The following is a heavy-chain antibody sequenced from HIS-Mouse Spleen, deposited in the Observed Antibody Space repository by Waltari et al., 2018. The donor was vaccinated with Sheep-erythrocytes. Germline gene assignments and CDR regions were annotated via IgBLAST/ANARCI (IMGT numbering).Heavy chain of an antibody. CDR3: AQTGATTPHFDY. Sequence: QVQLVQSGAEVKKPGSSVKVSCKASGCTFSSYAISWVRQAPGQGLEWMGRIIPILGIANYAQKFQGRVTITADNSTSTAYMELSSLRSEDTAVYYCAQTGATTPHFDYWGQGTLVTVSS. J-gene: IGHJ4*02. D-gene: IGHD1-26*01. CDR2: IIPILGIA. CDR1: GCTFSSYA. V-gene: IGHV1-69*04.